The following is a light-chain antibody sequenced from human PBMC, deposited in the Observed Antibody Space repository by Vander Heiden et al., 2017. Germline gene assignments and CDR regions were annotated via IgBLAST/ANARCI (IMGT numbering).Light chain of an antibody. CDR1: ALPKQY. CDR2: KDS. Sequence: SSEPTPPTSESVSPGQTAGITCSGDALPKQYAYWYQQKPGQAPVLVIYKDSERPSGIPERFSGSSSGTSVTLTISGVQAEDEADYYCQSADSSGTYVVFGGGTKLTVL. CDR3: QSADSSGTYVV. J-gene: IGLJ2*01. V-gene: IGLV3-25*03.